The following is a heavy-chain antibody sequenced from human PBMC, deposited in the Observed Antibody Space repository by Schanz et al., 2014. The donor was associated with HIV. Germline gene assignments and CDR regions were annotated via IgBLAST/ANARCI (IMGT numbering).Heavy chain of an antibody. V-gene: IGHV3-23*01. CDR1: GLTFSDYA. Sequence: EVQLLESGGGLVQPGGSLRLSCAASGLTFSDYAMTWVRQGAGKGLEWVSTISESGRYTYYADSVKGRFTISRDNSKNTLYLQMNSLRAEDAAVCYCAKDGSPPWGTYRNNWFDSWGLGTLVTVSS. CDR2: ISESGRYT. J-gene: IGHJ5*01. D-gene: IGHD3-16*02. CDR3: AKDGSPPWGTYRNNWFDS.